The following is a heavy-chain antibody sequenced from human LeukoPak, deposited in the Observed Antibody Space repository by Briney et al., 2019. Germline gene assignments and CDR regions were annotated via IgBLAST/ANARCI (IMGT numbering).Heavy chain of an antibody. Sequence: PGGSLRLSCAASGFTFSIYEMNWVRQAAGKGVEGVSYISSSGSTIYYADSVKGRFTISRDNDKNSLHLQMNSLRAEDTAVYYCAELGITMIGGVWGKGTTVTISS. V-gene: IGHV3-48*03. D-gene: IGHD3-10*02. J-gene: IGHJ6*04. CDR2: ISSSGSTI. CDR1: GFTFSIYE. CDR3: AELGITMIGGV.